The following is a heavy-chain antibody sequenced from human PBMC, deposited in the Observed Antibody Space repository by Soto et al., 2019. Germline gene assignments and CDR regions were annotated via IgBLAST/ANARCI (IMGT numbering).Heavy chain of an antibody. CDR3: ARVEGDTSKRNFDY. V-gene: IGHV4-31*03. J-gene: IGHJ4*02. D-gene: IGHD3-16*01. CDR2: IHSSGST. CDR1: RGSISSIGYY. Sequence: SETMSLTCTVSRGSISSIGYYWSWIRQSPGKGLGWVGYIHSSGSTYYSPSLESRIAISVDTSENQFSLKLSSVTAADTAIYYCARVEGDTSKRNFDYWGQGALVTVSS.